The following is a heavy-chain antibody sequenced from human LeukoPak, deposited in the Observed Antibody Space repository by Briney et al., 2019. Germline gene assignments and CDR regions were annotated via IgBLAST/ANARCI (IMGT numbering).Heavy chain of an antibody. CDR3: ARDRAISYDY. V-gene: IGHV1-2*06. J-gene: IGHJ4*02. CDR2: INPNSGGT. D-gene: IGHD3-10*01. CDR1: GYTFTVYY. Sequence: GASVKVSCTATGYTFTVYYMHWVRQAPGQGLEWMGRINPNSGGTNYAQKFQGRVTMTRDTSISTAYMELSRLRSDDTAVYYCARDRAISYDYWGQGTLVTVSS.